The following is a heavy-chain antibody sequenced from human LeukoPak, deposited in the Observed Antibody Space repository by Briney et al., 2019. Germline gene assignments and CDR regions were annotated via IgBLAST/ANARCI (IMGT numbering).Heavy chain of an antibody. Sequence: ASVKVSCKASGGTFSSYAISWVRQAPGQGLEWMERIIPILGIANYAQKFQGRVTITADKSTSTAYMELSSLRSEDTAVYYCARVVRYDSSGPDYWGQGTLVTVSS. V-gene: IGHV1-69*04. CDR2: IIPILGIA. J-gene: IGHJ4*02. CDR3: ARVVRYDSSGPDY. D-gene: IGHD3-22*01. CDR1: GGTFSSYA.